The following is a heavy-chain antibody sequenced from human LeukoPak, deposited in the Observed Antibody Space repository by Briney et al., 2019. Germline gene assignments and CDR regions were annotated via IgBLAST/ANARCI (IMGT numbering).Heavy chain of an antibody. V-gene: IGHV4-39*01. CDR1: GGSISSNSYY. CDR3: ARHIVAPHGGMDV. Sequence: SETLSLTCTVSGGSISSNSYYCAWIRQPPGKGLEWIGSINYSGSTFYNPSPKSRVTISVDTSKNQFSLRLSSVTAADPAVYYCARHIVAPHGGMDVWGQGTTVTVSS. J-gene: IGHJ6*02. D-gene: IGHD5-12*01. CDR2: INYSGST.